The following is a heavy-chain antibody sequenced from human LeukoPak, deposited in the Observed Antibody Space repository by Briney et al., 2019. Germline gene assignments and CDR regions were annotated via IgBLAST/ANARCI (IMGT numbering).Heavy chain of an antibody. CDR1: GFTFSSYW. CDR2: IKQDGSEK. V-gene: IGHV3-7*01. CDR3: ARDSASYYYDSSGFDY. J-gene: IGHJ4*02. D-gene: IGHD3-22*01. Sequence: GGSLRLSCAASGFTFSSYWMSWVRQAPGKGLEWVANIKQDGSEKYYVDSVKGRFTISRDNAKNSLYLQMNSLRAEDTAVYYCARDSASYYYDSSGFDYWGQGTLVTVSS.